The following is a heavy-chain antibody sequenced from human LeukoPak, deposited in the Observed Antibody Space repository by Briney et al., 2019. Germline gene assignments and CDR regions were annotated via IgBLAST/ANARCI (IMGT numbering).Heavy chain of an antibody. D-gene: IGHD3-16*01. CDR1: GFTFSSYG. J-gene: IGHJ3*02. Sequence: PGGSLRLSCAASGFTFSSYGMHWVRQAPGKGLEWVAIISYDGGNTHYADSVKGRFTVSRDNSKTTLYLEMDSLETEDTAVYYCAKDALISDWGSRAFDIWGQGTLVTVSS. V-gene: IGHV3-30*18. CDR3: AKDALISDWGSRAFDI. CDR2: ISYDGGNT.